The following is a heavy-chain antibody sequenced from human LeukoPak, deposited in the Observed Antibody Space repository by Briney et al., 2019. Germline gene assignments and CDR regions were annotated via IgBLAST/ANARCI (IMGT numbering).Heavy chain of an antibody. Sequence: GGSLRLSCAASGFSFSTYWMHWVRQVPAKGPEWVSHITPDGSSTNYADSVKGRFTISRDNAKNTLYLQMNSLRAEDTAVYYCSSQISRGGNWGQGTLVTVSS. CDR1: GFSFSTYW. J-gene: IGHJ4*02. CDR3: SSQISRGGN. D-gene: IGHD3-16*01. CDR2: ITPDGSST. V-gene: IGHV3-74*01.